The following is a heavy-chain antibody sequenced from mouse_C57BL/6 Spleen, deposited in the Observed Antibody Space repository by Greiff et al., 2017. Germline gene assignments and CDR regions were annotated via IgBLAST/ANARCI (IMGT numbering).Heavy chain of an antibody. D-gene: IGHD4-1*01. Sequence: QVQLQQSGAELARPGASVKLSCKASGYTFTSYGISWVKQRTGQGLEWIGEIYPRSGNTYYNEKFKGKATLTADKSSSTAYMERRSLTSEDSAVYFCAANWDGYFDVWGTGTTVTVSS. V-gene: IGHV1-81*01. CDR3: AANWDGYFDV. CDR2: IYPRSGNT. CDR1: GYTFTSYG. J-gene: IGHJ1*03.